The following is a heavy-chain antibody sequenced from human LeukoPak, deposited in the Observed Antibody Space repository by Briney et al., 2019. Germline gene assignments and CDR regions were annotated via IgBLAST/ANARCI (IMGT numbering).Heavy chain of an antibody. V-gene: IGHV1-2*02. J-gene: IGHJ4*02. CDR2: INPNSGGT. D-gene: IGHD3-22*01. CDR3: ARGWDSSGYYLFVNFDY. Sequence: GASVKVSCKASGYTFTGFYMHWARQAPGQGLEWMGWINPNSGGTNYAQKFQGRVTMARDTSISTTYLELSRLRSDDTAVYYCARGWDSSGYYLFVNFDYWGQGTLVTVSS. CDR1: GYTFTGFY.